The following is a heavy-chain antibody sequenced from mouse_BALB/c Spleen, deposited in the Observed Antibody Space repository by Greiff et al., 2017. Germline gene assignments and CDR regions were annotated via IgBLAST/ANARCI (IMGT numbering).Heavy chain of an antibody. V-gene: IGHV2-2*02. D-gene: IGHD2-1*01. CDR3: ARNSENGNYEGAMDY. J-gene: IGHJ4*01. Sequence: VQLVESGPGLVQPSQSLSITCTVSGFSLTSYGVHWVRQSPGKGLEWLGVIWSGGSTDYNAAFISRLSISKDNSKSQVFFKMNSLQANDTAIYYCARNSENGNYEGAMDYWGQGTSVTVSS. CDR2: IWSGGST. CDR1: GFSLTSYG.